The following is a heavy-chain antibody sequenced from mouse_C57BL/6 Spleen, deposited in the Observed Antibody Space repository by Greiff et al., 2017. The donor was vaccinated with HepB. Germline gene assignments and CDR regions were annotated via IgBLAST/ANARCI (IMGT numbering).Heavy chain of an antibody. CDR3: TYYGSSHYYAMDY. CDR2: IDPEDGDT. Sequence: EVQLVESGAELVRPGASVKLSCTASGFNIKDYYMHWVKQRPEQGLEWIGRIDPEDGDTEYAPKFQGKATMTADTSSNTAYLQLSSLTSEDTAVYYCTYYGSSHYYAMDYWGQGTSVTVSS. J-gene: IGHJ4*01. D-gene: IGHD1-1*01. CDR1: GFNIKDYY. V-gene: IGHV14-1*01.